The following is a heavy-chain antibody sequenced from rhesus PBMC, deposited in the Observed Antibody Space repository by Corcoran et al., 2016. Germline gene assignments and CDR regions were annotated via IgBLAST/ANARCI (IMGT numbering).Heavy chain of an antibody. D-gene: IGHD6-25*01. Sequence: EVQLVESGGGLVQPGGSLRLSCAASGFTFSSYGMSWVRQAPGKGLEWVSYISNGGVLTYCADSVKGRFTISRDNSKNTLSLQMNSLRAEDTAVYYCAKDSRVAAAGTGGGFDYWGQGVLVTVSS. CDR2: ISNGGVLT. J-gene: IGHJ4*01. CDR3: AKDSRVAAAGTGGGFDY. V-gene: IGHV3S5*01. CDR1: GFTFSSYG.